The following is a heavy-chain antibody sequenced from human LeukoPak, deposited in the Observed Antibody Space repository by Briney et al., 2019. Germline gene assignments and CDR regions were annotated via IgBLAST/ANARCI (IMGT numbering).Heavy chain of an antibody. Sequence: SETLPLTCTVSGGSISSSSYYWGWLRQPPGKGLEWIGSIYYSGSTYYNPSLKSRVTISVDTSKNQFSLKLSSVTAADTAVYYCARPVGGYCSSTSCFDYWGQGTLVTVSS. J-gene: IGHJ4*02. V-gene: IGHV4-39*01. CDR3: ARPVGGYCSSTSCFDY. CDR1: GGSISSSSYY. D-gene: IGHD2-2*01. CDR2: IYYSGST.